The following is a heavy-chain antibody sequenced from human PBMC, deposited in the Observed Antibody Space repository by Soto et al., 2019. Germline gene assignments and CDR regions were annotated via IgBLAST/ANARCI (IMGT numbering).Heavy chain of an antibody. J-gene: IGHJ5*02. D-gene: IGHD3-3*01. CDR2: IYYSGST. CDR3: ARGRAVFCWSGRRDNWFDP. Sequence: QVQLQESGPGLVKPSQTLSLTCTVSGGSISSGGYYWSWIRRHPGKVLEWIGYIYYSGSTYSNPSVKRRVTIATGPSKCQLAPVLRSVTAAATAVYDCARGRAVFCWSGRRDNWFDPWGQGSLVTVSS. V-gene: IGHV4-31*03. CDR1: GGSISSGGYY.